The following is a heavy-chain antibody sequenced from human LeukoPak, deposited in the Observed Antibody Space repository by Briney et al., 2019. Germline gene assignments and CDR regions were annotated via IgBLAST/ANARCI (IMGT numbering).Heavy chain of an antibody. CDR1: GFSFTMFG. Sequence: GGSLRLSCSASGFSFTMFGMQWVRQAPGKGLEWVGFIRNDGSSEYYADSVKGRFTISRDNSKNTMFLQMNSLRVEDTAIYYCARYSYGPFDYWGQGTPVTVPS. D-gene: IGHD5-18*01. J-gene: IGHJ4*02. CDR2: IRNDGSSE. CDR3: ARYSYGPFDY. V-gene: IGHV3-30*02.